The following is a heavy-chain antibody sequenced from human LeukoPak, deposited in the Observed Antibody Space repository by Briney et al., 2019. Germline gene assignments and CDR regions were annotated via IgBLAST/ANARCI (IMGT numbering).Heavy chain of an antibody. CDR2: IPYDGGNK. CDR3: AKDLGYSGSYIDC. D-gene: IGHD1-26*01. CDR1: GFTFSSYV. V-gene: IGHV3-30*02. J-gene: IGHJ4*02. Sequence: PGGSLRLSCAASGFTFSSYVMHWVRQAPGKGPEWVAFIPYDGGNKYYADSVKGRFTISRDNSKNTLYLQMNSLRTEDTAVYYCAKDLGYSGSYIDCWGQGTLVTVSS.